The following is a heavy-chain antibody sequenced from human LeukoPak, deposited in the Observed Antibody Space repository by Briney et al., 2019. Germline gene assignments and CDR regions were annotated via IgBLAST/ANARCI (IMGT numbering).Heavy chain of an antibody. CDR3: ARRLGGTSTGFDY. CDR2: IHYSRST. CDR1: GVSISSYY. Sequence: PSETLSLTCTVSGVSISSYYWSWMRQPPGKGLEWFGSIHYSRSTTYNPSLKSRVTISVDTSKNQFSLKLSSVPAADTAVYYCARRLGGTSTGFDYWGQGTLVTVSS. V-gene: IGHV4-59*08. D-gene: IGHD2-2*01. J-gene: IGHJ4*02.